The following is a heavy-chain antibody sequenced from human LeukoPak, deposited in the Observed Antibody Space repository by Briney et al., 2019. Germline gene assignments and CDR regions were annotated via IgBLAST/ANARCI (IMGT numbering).Heavy chain of an antibody. CDR2: IYYSGST. Sequence: PSETLSLTCAVSGGSISSSSYYWDWIRQPPGKGLEWIASIYYSGSTYYNPSLKSRVTISVDTSKNQFSLKLSSVTAADTAVYYCAIGLKWFGELLSPVGLDYWGQGTLVTVSS. CDR1: GGSISSSSYY. D-gene: IGHD3-10*01. V-gene: IGHV4-39*01. CDR3: AIGLKWFGELLSPVGLDY. J-gene: IGHJ4*02.